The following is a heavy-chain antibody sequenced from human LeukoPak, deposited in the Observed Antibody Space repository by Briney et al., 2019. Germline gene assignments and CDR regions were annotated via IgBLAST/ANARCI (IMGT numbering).Heavy chain of an antibody. J-gene: IGHJ4*02. CDR2: ISVDGHNK. CDR3: ARAEAYWYGL. V-gene: IGHV3-30-3*01. Sequence: GGSLRLSCAASGFTFSSYAMHWVRQAPGKGLEWVAVISVDGHNKYYADSVKGRFTVSRDDSKNTLYLQMNSLRTDDTAVYYCARAEAYWYGLWGQGTLVTVSS. CDR1: GFTFSSYA. D-gene: IGHD3-10*01.